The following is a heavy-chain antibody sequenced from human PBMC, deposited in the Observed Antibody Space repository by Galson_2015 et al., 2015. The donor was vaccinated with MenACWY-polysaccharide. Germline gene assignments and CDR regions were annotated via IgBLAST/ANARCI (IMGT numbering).Heavy chain of an antibody. V-gene: IGHV3-9*01. Sequence: SLRLSCAASGFTFDDYAMHWVRQAPGKGLEWVSGISWNSGSIGYADSVKGRFTIFRDNAKNSLYLQMNSLRAEDTALYYCAKVPHCSGGSCYSYFDYWGQGTLVTVSS. CDR2: ISWNSGSI. CDR1: GFTFDDYA. J-gene: IGHJ4*02. CDR3: AKVPHCSGGSCYSYFDY. D-gene: IGHD2-15*01.